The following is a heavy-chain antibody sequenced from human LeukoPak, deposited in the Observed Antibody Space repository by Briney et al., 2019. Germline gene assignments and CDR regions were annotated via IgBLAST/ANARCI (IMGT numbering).Heavy chain of an antibody. CDR3: ARVSGAWYLYYGMDV. V-gene: IGHV3-30-3*01. J-gene: IGHJ6*02. Sequence: PGGSLRLSCAASGFTFSTYAMHWVRQAPGKGLEWVAVISYDGSNKYYADSVKGRLTIPRDNSKNTLYMQMNSLRAEDTAVYYCARVSGAWYLYYGMDVWGQGTTVTVSS. CDR1: GFTFSTYA. D-gene: IGHD6-19*01. CDR2: ISYDGSNK.